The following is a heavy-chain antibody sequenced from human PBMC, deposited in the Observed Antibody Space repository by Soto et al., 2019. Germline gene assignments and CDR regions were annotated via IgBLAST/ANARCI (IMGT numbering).Heavy chain of an antibody. Sequence: GASVKVSCKASGYTFTSYAMHWVRQAPGQRLEWMGWINAGNGNTKYSQKFQGRVTITRDTSASTAYMELSSLRSEDTAVYYCARVQAKQQLVFTLNYWGQGTLVTVSS. D-gene: IGHD6-13*01. CDR2: INAGNGNT. V-gene: IGHV1-3*01. CDR3: ARVQAKQQLVFTLNY. J-gene: IGHJ4*02. CDR1: GYTFTSYA.